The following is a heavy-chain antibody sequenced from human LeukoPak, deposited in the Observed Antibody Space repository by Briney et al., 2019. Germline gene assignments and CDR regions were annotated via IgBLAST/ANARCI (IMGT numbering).Heavy chain of an antibody. CDR1: GGTFSSYA. D-gene: IGHD5-18*01. Sequence: ASVKVSCKASGGTFSSYAISWVRQAPGQGLEWMGGIIPIFGTANYAQKFQGRVTITADESTSTAYMELSSLRSEDTAVYYCASAKDTAMATNYWGQGTLVTVSS. J-gene: IGHJ4*02. V-gene: IGHV1-69*13. CDR3: ASAKDTAMATNY. CDR2: IIPIFGTA.